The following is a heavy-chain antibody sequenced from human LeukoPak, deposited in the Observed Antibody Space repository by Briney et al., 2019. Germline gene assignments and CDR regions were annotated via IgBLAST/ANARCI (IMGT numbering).Heavy chain of an antibody. V-gene: IGHV3-21*06. D-gene: IGHD1-26*01. CDR1: GFTFSDYS. J-gene: IGHJ5*02. CDR3: ARGDGTMGPTA. Sequence: GGSLRLSGGASGFTFSDYSMNWVRQAPGKGLEWVSFISSGGTFIFYGDSVRGRFTISRDNFTNSLFLQMNSLRVEDTALYYCARGDGTMGPTAWGQGTLVTVSS. CDR2: ISSGGTFI.